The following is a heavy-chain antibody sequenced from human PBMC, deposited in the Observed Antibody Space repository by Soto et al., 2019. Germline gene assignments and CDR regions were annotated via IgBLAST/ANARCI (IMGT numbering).Heavy chain of an antibody. D-gene: IGHD3-16*01. V-gene: IGHV3-72*01. CDR1: GFTFSDHY. J-gene: IGHJ6*02. CDR2: TRNKANSYTT. CDR3: ARGGRWDYYYGMDV. Sequence: EVQLVESGGGLVQPGGSLRLSCAASGFTFSDHYMDWVRQAPGKGLEWVGRTRNKANSYTTEYAASVKGRFTISRDDSKNSLYLQMNSLKTEDTAVYYCARGGRWDYYYGMDVWGQGTTVTVSS.